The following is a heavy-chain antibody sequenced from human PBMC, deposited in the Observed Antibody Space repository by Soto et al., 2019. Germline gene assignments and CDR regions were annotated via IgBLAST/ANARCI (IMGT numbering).Heavy chain of an antibody. CDR3: ASSQAAVCIFFDY. Sequence: GESLKISGKGSGYSFTSYWISWVRQMPGKGLEWMGRIDPSDSYTNYSPSFQGHVTISADKSISTAYLQWSSLKASDTAMYYCASSQAAVCIFFDYWGKGTLVTLSS. J-gene: IGHJ4*02. V-gene: IGHV5-10-1*01. CDR2: IDPSDSYT. D-gene: IGHD6-13*01. CDR1: GYSFTSYW.